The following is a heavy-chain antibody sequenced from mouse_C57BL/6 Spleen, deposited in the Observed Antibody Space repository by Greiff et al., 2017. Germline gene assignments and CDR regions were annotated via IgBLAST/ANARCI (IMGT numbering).Heavy chain of an antibody. Sequence: EVQLQQSGAELVRPGASVKLSCTASGFNIKDYYMHWVKQRPEQGLEWIGRIDPEDGDTEYAPKFQGKATMTPDTTSNTAYLQLSSLTSEDTSVYYCTRGYYYGSRSFDYWGQGTTLTVSS. V-gene: IGHV14-1*01. CDR2: IDPEDGDT. D-gene: IGHD1-1*01. CDR1: GFNIKDYY. CDR3: TRGYYYGSRSFDY. J-gene: IGHJ2*01.